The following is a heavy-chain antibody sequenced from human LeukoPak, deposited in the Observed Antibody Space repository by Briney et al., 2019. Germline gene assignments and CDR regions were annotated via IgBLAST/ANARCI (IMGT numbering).Heavy chain of an antibody. CDR1: GFTFDDYA. CDR2: ISWNRDYI. CDR3: AKGGIYRGYYYYYMDV. J-gene: IGHJ6*03. D-gene: IGHD6-13*01. Sequence: GGSLRLSCAASGFTFDDYAMHWVRQVPGKGLEWVSGISWNRDYIGCADSVKGRFTISRDNVKNSLYLQMNSLRGEETALYYCAKGGIYRGYYYYYMDVWGKGTTVTISS. V-gene: IGHV3-9*01.